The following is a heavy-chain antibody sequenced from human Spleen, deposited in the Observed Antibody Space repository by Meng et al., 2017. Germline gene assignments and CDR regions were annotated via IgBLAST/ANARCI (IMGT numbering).Heavy chain of an antibody. CDR2: IYYSGST. CDR3: ARVGGCSGGSCSHRLFDN. J-gene: IGHJ4*02. D-gene: IGHD2-15*01. V-gene: IGHV4-34*01. CDR1: GGSFSGFY. Sequence: QVQLRQWGAGLLKPSETLSLTCAVYGGSFSGFYWNWFRQPPGKGLEWIGYIYYSGSTYYNPSLRSRVVISVDTSKNQFSLKLNAVSAADTAVYFCARVGGCSGGSCSHRLFDNWGQGTLVTVSS.